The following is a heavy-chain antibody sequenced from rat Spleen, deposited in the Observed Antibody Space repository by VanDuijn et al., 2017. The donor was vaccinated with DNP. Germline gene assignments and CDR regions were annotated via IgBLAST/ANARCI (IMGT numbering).Heavy chain of an antibody. D-gene: IGHD2-5*01. J-gene: IGHJ1*01. CDR3: ARGSTSIYWYFDF. Sequence: EVQLVESGGGLVQPGRSMKLSCTASGFTLSSSDMAWVRQTPTMGLEWVASISASGGDTYYSDSVKGRFTISRDAAKSSLYLQMNSLKSEDTATYYCARGSTSIYWYFDFWGPGTMVTVSS. CDR1: GFTLSSSD. CDR2: ISASGGDT. V-gene: IGHV5-25*01.